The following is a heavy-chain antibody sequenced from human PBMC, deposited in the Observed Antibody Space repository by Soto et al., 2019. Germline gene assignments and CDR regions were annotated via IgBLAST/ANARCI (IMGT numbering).Heavy chain of an antibody. J-gene: IGHJ4*02. Sequence: ASVKVSCKASGYTFTSYGISWVRQAPGQGLEWMGIINPSGGSTSYAQKFQGRVTMTRDTSTSTVYMELSSLRSEDTAVYYCARGNLPAKSVVVVTAIDYWGQGTLVTVSS. D-gene: IGHD2-21*02. V-gene: IGHV1-46*01. CDR2: INPSGGST. CDR1: GYTFTSYG. CDR3: ARGNLPAKSVVVVTAIDY.